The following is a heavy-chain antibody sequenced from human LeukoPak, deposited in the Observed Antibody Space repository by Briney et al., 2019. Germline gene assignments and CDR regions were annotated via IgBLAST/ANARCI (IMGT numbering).Heavy chain of an antibody. CDR3: ARAPYYDILTHDAFDI. Sequence: SETLSLTCTVSGGSISSGDYYWSWIRQPPGKGPEWIGYIYYSGSTYYNPSLKSRVTISVDTSKNQFSLKLSSVAAADTAVYYCARAPYYDILTHDAFDIWGQGTMVTVSS. CDR1: GGSISSGDYY. V-gene: IGHV4-30-4*01. CDR2: IYYSGST. D-gene: IGHD3-9*01. J-gene: IGHJ3*02.